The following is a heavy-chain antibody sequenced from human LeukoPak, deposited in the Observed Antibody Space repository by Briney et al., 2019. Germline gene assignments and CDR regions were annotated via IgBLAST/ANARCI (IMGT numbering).Heavy chain of an antibody. J-gene: IGHJ4*02. D-gene: IGHD3-10*01. V-gene: IGHV4-34*01. CDR3: ARTRITMVRGVTGSFDY. Sequence: SETLSLTCAVYGGSFSGYYWSWIRQPPGKGLEWIGEINHSGSTNYKPSLKSRVTISVDTSKNQFSLKLSSVTAADTAVYYCARTRITMVRGVTGSFDYWGQGTLVTVSS. CDR2: INHSGST. CDR1: GGSFSGYY.